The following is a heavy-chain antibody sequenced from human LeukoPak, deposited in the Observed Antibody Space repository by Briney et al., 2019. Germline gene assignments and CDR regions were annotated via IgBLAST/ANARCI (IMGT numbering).Heavy chain of an antibody. CDR2: IYYSGST. V-gene: IGHV4-59*01. J-gene: IGHJ5*02. CDR1: GGSISSYY. CDR3: ARDGEMATTTHNWFDP. Sequence: SETLSLTCTVSGGSISSYYWSWIRQPPGKGLEWIGYIYYSGSTNYNPSLKSRVTISVDTSKNQFSLKLSSVTAADTAVYYCARDGEMATTTHNWFDPWGQGTLVTVSS. D-gene: IGHD5-24*01.